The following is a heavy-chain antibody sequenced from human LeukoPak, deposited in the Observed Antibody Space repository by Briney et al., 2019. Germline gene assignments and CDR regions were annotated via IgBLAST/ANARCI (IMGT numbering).Heavy chain of an antibody. V-gene: IGHV4-39*07. CDR2: IFYRGAT. D-gene: IGHD3/OR15-3a*01. Sequence: SETLSLTCTVSGGSISTSAYYWGWIRQPPGKGLEWIGNIFYRGATNYNPSLKSRVTMSVDTSKNQFSLKLGSVTAADTAMYYCARARDWSAGSWFDPWGQGILVTVSS. CDR3: ARARDWSAGSWFDP. J-gene: IGHJ5*02. CDR1: GGSISTSAYY.